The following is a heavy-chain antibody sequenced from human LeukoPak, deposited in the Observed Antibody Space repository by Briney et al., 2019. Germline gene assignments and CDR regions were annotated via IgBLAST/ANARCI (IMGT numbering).Heavy chain of an antibody. CDR3: ARDDDYGDYSDWYFDL. CDR1: GFTFSSYS. V-gene: IGHV3-21*01. D-gene: IGHD4-17*01. CDR2: ISSSSSYI. Sequence: GGSLRLSCAASGFTFSSYSMNWVRQAPGKGLEWVSSISSSSSYIYYADSVKGRFTISRDNAKTSLYLQMNSLRAEDTAVYYCARDDDYGDYSDWYFDLWGRGTLVTVSS. J-gene: IGHJ2*01.